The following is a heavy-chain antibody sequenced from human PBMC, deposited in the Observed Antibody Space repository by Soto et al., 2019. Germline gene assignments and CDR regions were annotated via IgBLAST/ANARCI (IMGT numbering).Heavy chain of an antibody. CDR1: GFTFTAYG. CDR3: ARDDDTTGHYGIFHY. D-gene: IGHD1-1*01. V-gene: IGHV3-33*01. J-gene: IGHJ4*02. CDR2: ISYDGSKK. Sequence: PGGSLRLSCAASGFTFTAYGIHWVRQAPGKGLEWVAVISYDGSKKYYADSVKGRFTLSRDISQNTLYLQMNSLRVEDTAVYYCARDDDTTGHYGIFHYWGQGTLVTVSS.